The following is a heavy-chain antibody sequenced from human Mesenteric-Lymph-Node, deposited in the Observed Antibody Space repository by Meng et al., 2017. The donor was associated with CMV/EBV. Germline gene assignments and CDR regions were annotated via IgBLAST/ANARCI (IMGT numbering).Heavy chain of an antibody. J-gene: IGHJ4*02. Sequence: GGSLRLSCAASRFTFSSFAMSWVRQAPGKGLEWVSGISGSGGSTKYADSVKGRFTISRDNSENTLYLQMNSLRAEDTAIYYCAKYLFSIVEVPAAIDNWGQGTPVTVSS. CDR2: ISGSGGST. V-gene: IGHV3-23*01. CDR3: AKYLFSIVEVPAAIDN. D-gene: IGHD2-2*01. CDR1: RFTFSSFA.